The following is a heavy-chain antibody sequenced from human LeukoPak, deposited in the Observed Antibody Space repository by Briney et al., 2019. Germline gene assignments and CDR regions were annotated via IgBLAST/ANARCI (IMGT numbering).Heavy chain of an antibody. J-gene: IGHJ4*02. D-gene: IGHD3-22*01. CDR3: VKDSGTNYDSRGFLPHFDY. CDR2: ISWNSGDI. CDR1: GFTFDDYA. Sequence: GRSLRLSCAASGFTFDDYAMHWVPHAPGKGLEWVSGISWNSGDIGYADSVKGRFPIPRDNAKNSLYLQMNSLRAEDTALYYCVKDSGTNYDSRGFLPHFDYWGQGTLVTVSS. V-gene: IGHV3-9*01.